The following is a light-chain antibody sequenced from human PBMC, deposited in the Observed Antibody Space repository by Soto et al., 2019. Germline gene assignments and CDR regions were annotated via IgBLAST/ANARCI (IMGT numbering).Light chain of an antibody. J-gene: IGLJ2*01. Sequence: QSDLNQPASVYGAPGQSITISCTGTSSDVGGYNYVSWYQQHPGKSPKLRIYDVSNRPSGVSNSFSGSKSRNTASLTISGLQAEDEADYYCSSYTSSSTLVVLGGRTKVSVL. CDR2: DVS. CDR1: SSDVGGYNY. CDR3: SSYTSSSTLVV. V-gene: IGLV2-14*01.